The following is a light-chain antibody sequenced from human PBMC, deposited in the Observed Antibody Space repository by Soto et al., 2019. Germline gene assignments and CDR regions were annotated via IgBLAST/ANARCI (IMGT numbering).Light chain of an antibody. J-gene: IGKJ1*01. V-gene: IGKV4-1*01. CDR1: QSVLYSPNNKNY. CDR2: WAS. Sequence: DIVMTQSPDSLAVSLGERATFNCKSSQSVLYSPNNKNYLAWYQQKPGQHPKLLIYWASTRESGVPDRFSGSGSGTDFTLTISSLQAEDVAVYYCQQYYSTPWTFGQGTKVEI. CDR3: QQYYSTPWT.